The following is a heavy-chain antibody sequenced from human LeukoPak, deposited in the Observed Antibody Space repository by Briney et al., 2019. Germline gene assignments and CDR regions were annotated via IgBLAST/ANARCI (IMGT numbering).Heavy chain of an antibody. Sequence: TSETLSLTCTVSGGSISSYYWGWIRQPPGKGLEWIGSIYYSGSTYYNPSLKSRVTISVDTSKNHFSLKLSSVTAADTAVYYCARDFRGGYDFWSGYYTPYYFDYWGQGTLVTVSP. J-gene: IGHJ4*02. D-gene: IGHD3-3*01. CDR1: GGSISSYY. CDR2: IYYSGST. CDR3: ARDFRGGYDFWSGYYTPYYFDY. V-gene: IGHV4-39*07.